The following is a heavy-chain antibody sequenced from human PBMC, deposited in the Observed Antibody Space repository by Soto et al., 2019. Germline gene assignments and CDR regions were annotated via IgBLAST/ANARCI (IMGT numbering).Heavy chain of an antibody. J-gene: IGHJ4*02. CDR2: INGYGGRI. CDR3: ARAPRGSPMDY. CDR1: GFTFSNYW. Sequence: SLRLSCAASGFTFSNYWMHWVRQAPGNGLLWVSRINGYGGRITDADSVRGRFTMPGDDSKNSLYLQMNSLRAEDTAVYYCARAPRGSPMDYWAQGTLVTVSA. D-gene: IGHD1-26*01. V-gene: IGHV3-74*01.